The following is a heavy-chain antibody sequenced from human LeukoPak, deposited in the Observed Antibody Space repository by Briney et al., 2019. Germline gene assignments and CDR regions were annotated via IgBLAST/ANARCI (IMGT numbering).Heavy chain of an antibody. CDR2: IYHSGST. D-gene: IGHD3-10*01. Sequence: SETLSLTCTVSGYSISSGYYWGWIRQPPGKGLEWIGSIYHSGSTYYNPSLKSRVTISVDTSKNQFSLKLSSVTAADTAVYYWARSQLLWFGELSVWFDPWGQGTLVTVSS. J-gene: IGHJ5*02. CDR3: ARSQLLWFGELSVWFDP. V-gene: IGHV4-38-2*02. CDR1: GYSISSGYY.